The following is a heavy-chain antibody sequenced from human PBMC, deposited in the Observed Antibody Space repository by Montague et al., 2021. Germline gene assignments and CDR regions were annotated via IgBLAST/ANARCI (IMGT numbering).Heavy chain of an antibody. CDR3: ARVDCDGDCYTFDP. D-gene: IGHD2-21*02. CDR2: IYYSANT. CDR1: GASINSSPYY. Sequence: SETLSLTCTVSGASINSSPYYWGWIRQPPGKGLEWIGGIYYSANTYYNPSLKSRLSISVDTTKNQFSLRLKSVTAADTAVYHCARVDCDGDCYTFDPWGQGTLVTVSS. V-gene: IGHV4-39*01. J-gene: IGHJ5*02.